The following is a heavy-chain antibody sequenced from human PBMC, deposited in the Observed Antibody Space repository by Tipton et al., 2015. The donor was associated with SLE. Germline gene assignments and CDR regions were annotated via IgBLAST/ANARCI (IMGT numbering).Heavy chain of an antibody. V-gene: IGHV3-30*14. J-gene: IGHJ4*02. CDR1: GFTFSSYA. CDR2: ISYDGSNK. D-gene: IGHD7-27*01. CDR3: ARGGDWGSD. Sequence: SLRLSCAASGFTFSSYAMHWVRQAPGKGLEWVAVISYDGSNKYYADSVKGRFTISRDNSNNTLYLQMNSLRAEDTAVYYCARGGDWGSDWGQGTLVTVSS.